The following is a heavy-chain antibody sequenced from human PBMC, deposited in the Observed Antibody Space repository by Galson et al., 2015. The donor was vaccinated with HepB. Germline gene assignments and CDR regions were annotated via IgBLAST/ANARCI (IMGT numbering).Heavy chain of an antibody. D-gene: IGHD3-10*01. CDR1: GFIFNDYA. V-gene: IGHV3-30-3*01. Sequence: LRLSCAASGFIFNDYAMYWVRQPPGKGLEWVSVISHDGSNKYYADPVKGRFTISRDNSKNTLYLQMNSLRPEDTAMYYCVRELGEPYDYWGQGTLVTVSS. CDR3: VRELGEPYDY. J-gene: IGHJ4*02. CDR2: ISHDGSNK.